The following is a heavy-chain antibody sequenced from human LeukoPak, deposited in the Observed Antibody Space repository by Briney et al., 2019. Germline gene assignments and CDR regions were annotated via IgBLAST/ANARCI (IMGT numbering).Heavy chain of an antibody. V-gene: IGHV3-74*01. CDR1: EFXFSTNW. J-gene: IGHJ4*02. D-gene: IGHD3-10*01. Sequence: GGSLRLSCAASEFXFSTNWIHWVRQAPGKGLVWVSRINSDGSRINYADSVKGRFTISRDNAKNTLYLQMNSLRAEDTAVYYCTRGSYYFDDWGQGTLVTVSS. CDR2: INSDGSRI. CDR3: TRGSYYFDD.